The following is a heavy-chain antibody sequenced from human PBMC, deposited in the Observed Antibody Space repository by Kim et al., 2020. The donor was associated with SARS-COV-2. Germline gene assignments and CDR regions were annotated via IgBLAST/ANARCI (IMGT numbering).Heavy chain of an antibody. CDR3: ASLSIAVAGIFANDAFDI. V-gene: IGHV3-7*03. Sequence: GGSLRLSCAASGFTFSSYWMSWVRQAPGKGLEWVANIKQDGSEKYYVDSVKGRFTISRDNAKNSLYLQMNSLRAEDTAVYYCASLSIAVAGIFANDAFDIWGQGTMVTVSS. CDR2: IKQDGSEK. J-gene: IGHJ3*02. CDR1: GFTFSSYW. D-gene: IGHD6-19*01.